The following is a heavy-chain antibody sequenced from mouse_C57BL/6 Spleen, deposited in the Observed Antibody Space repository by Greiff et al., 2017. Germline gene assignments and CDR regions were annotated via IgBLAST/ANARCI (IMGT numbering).Heavy chain of an antibody. V-gene: IGHV1-59*01. CDR2: IDPSDSYP. Sequence: QVQLQQPGAELVRPGTSVKLSCKASGYTFTSYWMHWVKQRPGQGLEWIGVIDPSDSYPNYNQKFKGKATLTVDTSSSTAYMQLSSLTSEDSAVYYCAIGGDYFDYWGQGTTLTVSS. CDR3: AIGGDYFDY. J-gene: IGHJ2*01. CDR1: GYTFTSYW. D-gene: IGHD3-1*01.